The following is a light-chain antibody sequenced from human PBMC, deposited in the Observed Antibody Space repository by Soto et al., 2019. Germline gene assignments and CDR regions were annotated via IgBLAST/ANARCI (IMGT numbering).Light chain of an antibody. V-gene: IGKV1-9*01. J-gene: IGKJ4*01. CDR3: QQVKSYPRT. CDR1: QGIAGS. CDR2: ADS. Sequence: DIQLTQSPSFLSASVGDRVTITCRASQGIAGSLAWYQQKPGKPPKLLIYADSTLQSGGPSRFSGSGSGTRGTLTISSLQPEDFATYYCQQVKSYPRTFGGGTKVDIK.